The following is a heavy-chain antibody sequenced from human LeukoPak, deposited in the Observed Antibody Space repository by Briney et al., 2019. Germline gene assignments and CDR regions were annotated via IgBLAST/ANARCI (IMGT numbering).Heavy chain of an antibody. CDR3: ARLRYDSSGYYYYYYGMDV. CDR2: IYYSGNT. V-gene: IGHV4-59*08. Sequence: SETLSLTCTVSGGSISSYYWSWIRQPPGKGLEWIGYIYYSGNTNYNPSLKSRVTISVDTSKNQFSLKLSFVTAADTAVYYCARLRYDSSGYYYYYYGMDVWGQGTTVTVSS. CDR1: GGSISSYY. J-gene: IGHJ6*02. D-gene: IGHD3-22*01.